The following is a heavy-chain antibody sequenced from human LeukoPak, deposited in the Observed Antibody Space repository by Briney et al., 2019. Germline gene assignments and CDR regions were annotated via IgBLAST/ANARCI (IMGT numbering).Heavy chain of an antibody. Sequence: GESLKISCKGSGYSFTSYWIGWVRQMPGKGLEWMGIIYPGDSDTRYSPSFQGQVTISADKSISTAYLQWSSLKASDTAMYYCARHRSITMVRGVIITPVYFDYWGQGTLVTVSS. CDR3: ARHRSITMVRGVIITPVYFDY. CDR1: GYSFTSYW. CDR2: IYPGDSDT. J-gene: IGHJ4*02. D-gene: IGHD3-10*01. V-gene: IGHV5-51*01.